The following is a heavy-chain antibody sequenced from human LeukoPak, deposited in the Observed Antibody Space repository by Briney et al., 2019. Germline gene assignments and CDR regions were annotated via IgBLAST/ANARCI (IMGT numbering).Heavy chain of an antibody. J-gene: IGHJ5*02. CDR1: GGSISSYY. V-gene: IGHV4-59*08. CDR3: ARHSEDTAA. Sequence: PSETLSLTCTVSGGSISSYYWSWIRQPPGKGLEWIGYIYYSGSTNYNPSLKSRVTISVDTSKNQFSLKLSSVTAADTAVYHCARHSEDTAAWGQGTLVTVSS. D-gene: IGHD5-18*01. CDR2: IYYSGST.